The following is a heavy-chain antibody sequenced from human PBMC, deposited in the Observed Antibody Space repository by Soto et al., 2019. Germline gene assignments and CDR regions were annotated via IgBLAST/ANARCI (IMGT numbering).Heavy chain of an antibody. D-gene: IGHD3-22*01. CDR1: GYSFTSYW. CDR3: ERKGYYASSGQGAFDI. CDR2: IYPGDSDT. J-gene: IGHJ3*02. V-gene: IGHV5-51*01. Sequence: GESLKISCKGSGYSFTSYWIGWVRQMPGKGLEWMGIIYPGDSDTRYSPSFQGQVTISADKSISTAYLQWSSLKASDTATYYCERKGYYASSGQGAFDIWGQGTMVTVSS.